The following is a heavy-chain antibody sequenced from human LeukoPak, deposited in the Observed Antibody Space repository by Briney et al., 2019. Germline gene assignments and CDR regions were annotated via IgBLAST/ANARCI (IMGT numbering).Heavy chain of an antibody. CDR1: GFTFSVYW. V-gene: IGHV3-7*01. J-gene: IGHJ4*02. Sequence: PGGSLRLSCAASGFTFSVYWMSWVRQPPGRGLEWVANIKNDGSENYYVDSVKGRFTISRDNAKNSLYLQMNSLRAEDTAVYYCARVGTAEGTLEDYWGQGTLVTVSS. CDR3: ARVGTAEGTLEDY. D-gene: IGHD6-13*01. CDR2: IKNDGSEN.